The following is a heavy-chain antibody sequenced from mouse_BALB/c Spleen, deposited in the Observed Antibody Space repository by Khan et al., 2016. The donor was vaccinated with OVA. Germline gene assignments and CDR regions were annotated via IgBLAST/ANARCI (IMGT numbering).Heavy chain of an antibody. V-gene: IGHV1-63*02. CDR3: ARRGAARATWDYVDY. J-gene: IGHJ2*02. Sequence: QVQLQQSGTEVVRPGTSVKMSCKAAGYTFTHYWIGWVKQRPGHGLEWIGDTYPGGGYTNYNEKFKGKATLTEDTSSSTAYMQLSGLTSEDSDIYYWARRGAARATWDYVDYWGQGTSLIVSS. CDR2: TYPGGGYT. CDR1: GYTFTHYW. D-gene: IGHD3-1*01.